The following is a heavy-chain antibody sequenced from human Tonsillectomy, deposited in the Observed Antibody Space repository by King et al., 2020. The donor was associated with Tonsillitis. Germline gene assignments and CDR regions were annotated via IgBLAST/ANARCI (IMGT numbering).Heavy chain of an antibody. Sequence: QLQESGPGVVKPSETLSLTCTVSGGSIISYDHYWAWIRQPPGKGLEGIGYMYSSGTVFYNPSLKSRVTMSGGTSENGFSLKLSSVTAADTAVYFCARYVSGRFDYWGQGALVTVSS. CDR3: ARYVSGRFDY. V-gene: IGHV4-39*01. J-gene: IGHJ4*02. CDR1: GGSIISYDHY. D-gene: IGHD1-26*01. CDR2: MYSSGTV.